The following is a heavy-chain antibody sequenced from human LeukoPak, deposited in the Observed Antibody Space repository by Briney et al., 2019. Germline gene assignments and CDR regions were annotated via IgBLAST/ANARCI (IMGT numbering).Heavy chain of an antibody. D-gene: IGHD3-22*01. CDR1: GFTFTSHY. CDR3: ARDQDGTSGYIDF. V-gene: IGHV1-46*01. CDR2: INPRGGST. Sequence: ASVKVSCKASGFTFTSHYMHWVRQAPGQGLEWVGIINPRGGSTSYAHKFQGRVTMTGDTSTSTVYMELSSLRSEDTAVYYCARDQDGTSGYIDFWGQGTLVTVSS. J-gene: IGHJ4*02.